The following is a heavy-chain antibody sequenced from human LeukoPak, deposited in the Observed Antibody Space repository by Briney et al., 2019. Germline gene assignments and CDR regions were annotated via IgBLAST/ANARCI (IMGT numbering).Heavy chain of an antibody. J-gene: IGHJ6*03. Sequence: PGGSLRLSCAASGFTFDDYAMHWVRQAPGKGLEWVSFISGDGDSTYYADSVKGRFTISRDNSKNSLYLQMNSLRTEDTALYYCAKGTPPYYDFWSTYYYYMDVWGKGTTVTVSS. CDR1: GFTFDDYA. CDR3: AKGTPPYYDFWSTYYYYMDV. CDR2: ISGDGDST. V-gene: IGHV3-43*02. D-gene: IGHD3-3*01.